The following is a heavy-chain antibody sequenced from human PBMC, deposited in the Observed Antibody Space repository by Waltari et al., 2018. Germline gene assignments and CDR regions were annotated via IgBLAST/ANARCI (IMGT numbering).Heavy chain of an antibody. D-gene: IGHD6-6*01. CDR2: RRYDGSNK. J-gene: IGHJ4*02. V-gene: IGHV3-30*02. Sequence: QVQLVESGVGVVQPGGSLRLSCAASGFTFSSYGMHWVRQAPGKGLEWVAFRRYDGSNKYYADSVKGRFTISRDNSKNTLYLQMNSLRAEDTAVYYCAKDLGTSRPENYWGQGTLVTVSS. CDR3: AKDLGTSRPENY. CDR1: GFTFSSYG.